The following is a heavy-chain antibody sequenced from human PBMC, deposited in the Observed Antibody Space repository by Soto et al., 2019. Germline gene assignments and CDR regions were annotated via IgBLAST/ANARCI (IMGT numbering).Heavy chain of an antibody. V-gene: IGHV4-34*01. Sequence: SETLSLTCAVYGGSFSGYYWSWIRQPPGKGLEWIGEINHSGSTNYNPSLKSRVTISVDTSKNQLSLKLSSVTAADTAVYYCARPLWVRGYNWFDPWGQGTLVTVSS. D-gene: IGHD3-10*01. CDR1: GGSFSGYY. J-gene: IGHJ5*02. CDR2: INHSGST. CDR3: ARPLWVRGYNWFDP.